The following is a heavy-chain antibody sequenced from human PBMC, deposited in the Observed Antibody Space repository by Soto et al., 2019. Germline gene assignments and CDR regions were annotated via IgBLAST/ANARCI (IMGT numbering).Heavy chain of an antibody. J-gene: IGHJ6*02. CDR1: GYTFTSYG. D-gene: IGHD3-3*01. CDR3: ARGRITIFGVVIPGMDV. CDR2: ISAYNGKT. V-gene: IGHV1-18*04. Sequence: ASVKVSCKASGYTFTSYGISWVRQAPGQGLEWMGWISAYNGKTNYAQKLQGRVTMTTDTSTSTAYMELRSLRSDDTAVYYCARGRITIFGVVIPGMDVWGQGTTVTVSS.